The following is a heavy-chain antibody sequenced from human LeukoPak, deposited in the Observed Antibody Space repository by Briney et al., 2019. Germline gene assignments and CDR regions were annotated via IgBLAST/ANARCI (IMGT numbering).Heavy chain of an antibody. Sequence: GGSLRLSCAASGLTFSAYTLNWVRQAPGKGLEWVSSISSASSYTYYADSVKGRFTISRDNAKNSLYLQMNSLRVEDTAVYYCATDPGSCSSTTCLLFDYWGQGTLVTVSS. CDR2: ISSASSYT. V-gene: IGHV3-21*01. CDR1: GLTFSAYT. CDR3: ATDPGSCSSTTCLLFDY. J-gene: IGHJ4*02. D-gene: IGHD2-2*01.